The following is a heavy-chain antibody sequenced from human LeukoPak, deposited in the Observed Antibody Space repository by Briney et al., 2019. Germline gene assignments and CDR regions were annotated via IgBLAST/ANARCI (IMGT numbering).Heavy chain of an antibody. D-gene: IGHD3-3*01. Sequence: GGSLRLSCAASGFTFSSYAMSWVRQAPGKGLEWVSAISGSGGSTYYADSVKGRFTISRDNSKNTLYLQMNSLRAEDTAVYYCAKTDGITIFGVVIIDYWGQGTLVTVSS. CDR3: AKTDGITIFGVVIIDY. CDR1: GFTFSSYA. V-gene: IGHV3-23*01. CDR2: ISGSGGST. J-gene: IGHJ4*02.